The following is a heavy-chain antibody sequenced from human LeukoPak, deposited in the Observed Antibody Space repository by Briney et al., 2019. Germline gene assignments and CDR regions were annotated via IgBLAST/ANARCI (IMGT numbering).Heavy chain of an antibody. CDR3: ARDRHRRHYYDSSLHPPLDY. Sequence: ASVKVSCKASGYTFTSYGISWVRQAPGQGLECMVWISGYNGNTNYAQKLQGRVTMTTDTSTSTAYMDLRSLRSDDTAVYYCARDRHRRHYYDSSLHPPLDYWGQGTLVTVSS. D-gene: IGHD3-22*01. V-gene: IGHV1-18*01. CDR2: ISGYNGNT. J-gene: IGHJ4*02. CDR1: GYTFTSYG.